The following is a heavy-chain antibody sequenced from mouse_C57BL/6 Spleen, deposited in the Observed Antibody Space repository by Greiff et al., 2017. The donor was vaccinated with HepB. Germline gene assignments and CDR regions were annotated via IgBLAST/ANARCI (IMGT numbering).Heavy chain of an antibody. CDR3: ARFPYYGSSRFDY. D-gene: IGHD1-1*01. CDR2: IYPGDGDT. CDR1: GYAFSSSW. J-gene: IGHJ2*01. V-gene: IGHV1-82*01. Sequence: VQLQQSGPELVKPGASVKISCKASGYAFSSSWMNWVKQRPGKGLEWIGRIYPGDGDTNYNGKFKGKATLTADKSSSTAYMQLSSLTSEDSAVYFCARFPYYGSSRFDYWGQGTTLTVSS.